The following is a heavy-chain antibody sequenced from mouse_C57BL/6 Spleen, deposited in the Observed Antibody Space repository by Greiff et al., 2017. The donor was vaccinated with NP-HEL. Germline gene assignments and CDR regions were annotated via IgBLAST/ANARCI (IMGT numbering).Heavy chain of an antibody. Sequence: VQLQQPGPELVKPGASVKISCKASGYSFTDYNMNWVKQSNGKSLEWIGVINPNYGTTSYNQKFKGKATLTVDQSSSTAYMQLNSLTSEDSAVYYCSRADYDSGRYAMDYWGQGTSVTVSS. V-gene: IGHV1-39*01. CDR3: SRADYDSGRYAMDY. J-gene: IGHJ4*01. CDR1: GYSFTDYN. D-gene: IGHD2-4*01. CDR2: INPNYGTT.